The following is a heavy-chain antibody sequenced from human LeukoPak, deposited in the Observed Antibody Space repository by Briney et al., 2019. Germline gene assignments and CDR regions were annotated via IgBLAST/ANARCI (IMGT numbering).Heavy chain of an antibody. CDR3: AKLLYYYDSSQPY. CDR1: GGTFSSYA. CDR2: IIPIFGTA. Sequence: SVKVSCKASGGTFSSYAISWVRQAPGQGLEWMGGIIPIFGTANYAQKFQGRVTITADKSTSTAYMELSSLRSEDTAVYYCAKLLYYYDSSQPYWGQGTLVTVSS. V-gene: IGHV1-69*06. J-gene: IGHJ4*02. D-gene: IGHD3-22*01.